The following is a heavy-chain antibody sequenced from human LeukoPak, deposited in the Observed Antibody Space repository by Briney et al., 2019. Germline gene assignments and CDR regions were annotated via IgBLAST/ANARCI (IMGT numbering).Heavy chain of an antibody. CDR2: INPKSGGT. CDR1: GFTDYY. V-gene: IGHV1-2*02. Sequence: ASVKVSCKASGFTDYYMHWVREAPGQGLEWMGWINPKSGGTNSAQKFQGRVTMTRDTSISTAYMELSRLRSDDTAMYYCAPSHGYSPANWFDPWGQGTLVTVSS. CDR3: APSHGYSPANWFDP. J-gene: IGHJ5*02. D-gene: IGHD5-18*01.